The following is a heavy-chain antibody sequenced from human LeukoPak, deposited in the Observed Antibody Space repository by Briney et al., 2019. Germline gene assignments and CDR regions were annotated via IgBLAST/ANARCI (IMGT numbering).Heavy chain of an antibody. CDR2: IEPDGSEK. V-gene: IGHV3-7*01. J-gene: IGHJ4*02. D-gene: IGHD4-11*01. Sequence: GSLRLSCAVSGITFSSHWMSWVRQAPGKGLEWVAYIEPDGSEKNYVDSVKGRFTISRDNAKNTLYLQMNSLRAEDTAVYYCARVLYYRVGRSTVTYASEIDYWGQGTLVTVSS. CDR1: GITFSSHW. CDR3: ARVLYYRVGRSTVTYASEIDY.